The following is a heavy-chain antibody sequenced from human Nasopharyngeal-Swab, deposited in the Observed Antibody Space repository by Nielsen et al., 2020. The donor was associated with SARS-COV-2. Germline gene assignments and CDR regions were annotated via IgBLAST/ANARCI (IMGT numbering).Heavy chain of an antibody. V-gene: IGHV3-23*01. CDR3: AKDSGAGYFSGRTCFPTNH. Sequence: GESLKISCAASGFTFTSYAINWVRQAPGKGLEWVSGISGSGDNTYYADSVRGRFIISRDTSKNSLYLQMNSLRAEDTALYYCAKDSGAGYFSGRTCFPTNHWGQGTLVTVSS. CDR2: ISGSGDNT. CDR1: GFTFTSYA. D-gene: IGHD2-15*01. J-gene: IGHJ5*02.